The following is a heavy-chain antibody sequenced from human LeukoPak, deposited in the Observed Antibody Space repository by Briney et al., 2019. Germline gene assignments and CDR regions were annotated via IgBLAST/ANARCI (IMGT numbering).Heavy chain of an antibody. D-gene: IGHD4-17*01. CDR3: TRMTTGHHY. CDR1: GVSFNDYY. CDR2: INHSGYT. J-gene: IGHJ4*02. V-gene: IGHV4-34*01. Sequence: PSETLSLTCAVSGVSFNDYYWSWVRQTPGKGLEWIGEINHSGYTNDSPSLKSRVTLSIDTSRKQFSLNVRSVTVADTGIYYCTRMTTGHHYWGQGTLVTVSS.